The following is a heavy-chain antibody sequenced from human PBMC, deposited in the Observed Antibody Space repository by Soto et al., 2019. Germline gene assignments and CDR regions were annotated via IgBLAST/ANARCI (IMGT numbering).Heavy chain of an antibody. J-gene: IGHJ4*02. Sequence: EVHLVESGGSVVRPGGSLRLSCAASGFTFDDYALSWVRQGPGKGLEWVSHITWNGDSTTHAESVRGRFTISRDNAKNSLSLQMNSLRAEDTALYYCARAARYGDYQRHFDYWGQGTLVTVSS. CDR2: ITWNGDST. CDR1: GFTFDDYA. CDR3: ARAARYGDYQRHFDY. D-gene: IGHD4-17*01. V-gene: IGHV3-20*04.